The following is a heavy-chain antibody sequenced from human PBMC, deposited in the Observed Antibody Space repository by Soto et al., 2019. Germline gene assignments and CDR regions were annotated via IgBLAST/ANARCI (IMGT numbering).Heavy chain of an antibody. D-gene: IGHD1-26*01. CDR3: ANAPGISRDY. Sequence: GGSLRLSCAASGFTFSSYSMNWVRQAPGKGLEWVSSISSSSSYIYYADSVKGRFTISRDNSKNTLYLQMNSLRAEDTAVYYCANAPGISRDYWGQGTLVTVSS. J-gene: IGHJ4*02. CDR2: ISSSSSYI. CDR1: GFTFSSYS. V-gene: IGHV3-21*04.